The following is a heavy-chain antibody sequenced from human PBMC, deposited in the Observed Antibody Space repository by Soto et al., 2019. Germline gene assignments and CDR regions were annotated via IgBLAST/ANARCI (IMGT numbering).Heavy chain of an antibody. V-gene: IGHV1-69*01. J-gene: IGHJ6*02. CDR1: GGTFSSYA. Sequence: QVQLVQSGAEVKKPGSSVKVSCTASGGTFSSYAISWVRQAPGQGLEWMGGIIPIFGTANYAQKFQGRVTITADESTSTAYMELSSLRSEDTAVYYCARNDREIVVVKDDYYYGMDVWGQGTTVTVSS. D-gene: IGHD3-22*01. CDR3: ARNDREIVVVKDDYYYGMDV. CDR2: IIPIFGTA.